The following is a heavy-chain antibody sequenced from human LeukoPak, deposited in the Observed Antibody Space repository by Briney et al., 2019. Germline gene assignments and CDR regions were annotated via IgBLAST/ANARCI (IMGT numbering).Heavy chain of an antibody. J-gene: IGHJ4*02. Sequence: GGSLRLSCAASGFTFSSYAMSWVRQAPGKGLEWVSAISGSGGSTYYADSVKGRFTISRDNSKNTLYPQMNSLRAEDTAAYYCAKAHTDGLVEDYWGQGTLVTVSS. CDR3: AKAHTDGLVEDY. V-gene: IGHV3-23*01. CDR2: ISGSGGST. D-gene: IGHD6-6*01. CDR1: GFTFSSYA.